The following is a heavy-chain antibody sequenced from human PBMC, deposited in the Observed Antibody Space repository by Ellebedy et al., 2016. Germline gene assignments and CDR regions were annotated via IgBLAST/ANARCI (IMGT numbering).Heavy chain of an antibody. CDR1: GFIVSSNY. D-gene: IGHD5-18*01. CDR2: LYSGGTI. CDR3: AKVGYTYGYRHFDS. Sequence: GGSLRLSCAASGFIVSSNYMSWVRQAPGKGLEWVATLYSGGTILYADSVRGRFTISRDNSKNTLYLQMNSLRPEDTALYFCAKVGYTYGYRHFDSWGQGTLVTVSS. V-gene: IGHV3-53*05. J-gene: IGHJ4*02.